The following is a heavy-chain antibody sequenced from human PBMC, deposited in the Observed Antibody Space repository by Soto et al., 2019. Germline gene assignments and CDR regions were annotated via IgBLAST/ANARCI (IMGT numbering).Heavy chain of an antibody. V-gene: IGHV4-39*01. J-gene: IGHJ3*02. Sequence: HLQLQESGPGLVKPSETLSLTCTVFGDSIRNSGHYWGWIRQPPGKGLEWIASIYYSGSRYHNPSLKSRVTISVDTAKNQFSLKLSSVTAADTAIYYCARPAMVAPPDAFQIWGRGTMVNVSA. CDR2: IYYSGSR. CDR3: ARPAMVAPPDAFQI. CDR1: GDSIRNSGHY. D-gene: IGHD5-18*01.